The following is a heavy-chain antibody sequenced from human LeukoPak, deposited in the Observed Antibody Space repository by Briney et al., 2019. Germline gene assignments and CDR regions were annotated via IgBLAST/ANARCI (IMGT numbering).Heavy chain of an antibody. D-gene: IGHD3-9*01. V-gene: IGHV3-30*18. CDR2: ISYDGTKT. J-gene: IGHJ4*02. CDR1: GFSFSTYG. CDR3: ANGRKGYDILTGYLNVFDY. Sequence: PGGSLRLSCAASGFSFSTYGMDWVRQAPGKGLEWVAGISYDGTKTYYADSVKGRFTISRDNSKNTLSPQMNSLSAEDTAVYYCANGRKGYDILTGYLNVFDYWGQGTLVTVSS.